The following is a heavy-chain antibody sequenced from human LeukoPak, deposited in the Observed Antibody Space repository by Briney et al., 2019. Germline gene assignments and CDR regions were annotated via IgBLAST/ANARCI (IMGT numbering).Heavy chain of an antibody. CDR1: GFNFRSYG. J-gene: IGHJ4*02. CDR3: AKPYGSVGYYFDY. D-gene: IGHD3-10*01. Sequence: PGGSLRLSCAASGFNFRSYGMHWVRQAPGKGLEWVAVISYDGSYEYYANSVKGRFTISRDNSKNTLYLQMNSLRAEDTAVYYCAKPYGSVGYYFDYWGQGTLVTVSS. V-gene: IGHV3-30*18. CDR2: ISYDGSYE.